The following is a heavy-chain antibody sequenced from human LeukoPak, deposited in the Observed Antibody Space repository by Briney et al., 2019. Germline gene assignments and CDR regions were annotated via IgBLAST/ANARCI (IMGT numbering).Heavy chain of an antibody. V-gene: IGHV3-7*05. CDR1: GFTFSSYW. CDR2: IKQDGSEK. CDR3: ARGESSSSWYWFY. Sequence: PGGSLRLSCAASGFTFSSYWMTWVRQAPGKGLEGVANIKQDGSEKYYVDSVKGRFTISRDNAKNSLYLQISSLRGEDTAVYYCARGESSSSWYWFYWGQGTLVTVSS. D-gene: IGHD6-13*01. J-gene: IGHJ4*02.